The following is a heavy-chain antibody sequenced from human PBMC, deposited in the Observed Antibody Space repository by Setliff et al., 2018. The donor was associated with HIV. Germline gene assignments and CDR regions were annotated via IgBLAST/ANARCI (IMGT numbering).Heavy chain of an antibody. CDR2: IIPIFDTT. D-gene: IGHD2-15*01. J-gene: IGHJ4*02. CDR3: APWRKVAAPGVWFSAHDY. Sequence: GASVKVSCKASGGTFSGYGISWVRQAPGQGLEWMGGIIPIFDTTNYAQKFQGRVTITADESTSTAYMELSSLRSEDTAVYYCAPWRKVAAPGVWFSAHDYWGQGTLVTVSS. CDR1: GGTFSGYG. V-gene: IGHV1-69*13.